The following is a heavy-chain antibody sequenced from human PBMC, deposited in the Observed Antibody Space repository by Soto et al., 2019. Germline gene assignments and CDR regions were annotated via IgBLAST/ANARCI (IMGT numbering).Heavy chain of an antibody. CDR3: ARDHPHSYGVEYLDY. Sequence: PSETLSLTCTVSGGSISNYYWNWIRQSPGKGLEWIGYIYSSGSTHYNPSLQNRVTISIDTSKNQVSLKVNSVTAADTAVYYCARDHPHSYGVEYLDYWGHGTPVTVS. D-gene: IGHD5-18*01. CDR1: GGSISNYY. V-gene: IGHV4-59*01. J-gene: IGHJ4*01. CDR2: IYSSGST.